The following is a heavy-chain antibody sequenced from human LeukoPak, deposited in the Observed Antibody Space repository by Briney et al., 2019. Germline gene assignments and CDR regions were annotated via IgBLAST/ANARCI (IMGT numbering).Heavy chain of an antibody. CDR1: GFTFSSYA. V-gene: IGHV3-30-3*01. CDR3: AREYSSGYYRTFDF. CDR2: ISYDGGNK. D-gene: IGHD3-22*01. Sequence: GGSLRLSCAASGFTFSSYAMHWVRQAPGKGLEWVTFISYDGGNKYYADSVKGRFTISRDNSKDTLFLQMNSLRTEDTAVYYCAREYSSGYYRTFDFWGQGTLVTVSS. J-gene: IGHJ4*02.